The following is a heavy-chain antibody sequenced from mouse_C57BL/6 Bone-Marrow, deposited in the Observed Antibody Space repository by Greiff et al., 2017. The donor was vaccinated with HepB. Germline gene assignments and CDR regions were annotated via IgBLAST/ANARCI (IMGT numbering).Heavy chain of an antibody. CDR1: GYAFTNYL. D-gene: IGHD1-1*02. CDR2: INPGSGGT. V-gene: IGHV1-54*01. Sequence: VQLQQSGAELVRPGTSVKVSCKASGYAFTNYLIEWVKQRPGQGLEWIGVINPGSGGTNYNEKFKGKATLTADKSSSTAYMQLSSLTSEDSAVYFCAREELSYYYAIDYWGQGTSVTVSS. CDR3: AREELSYYYAIDY. J-gene: IGHJ4*01.